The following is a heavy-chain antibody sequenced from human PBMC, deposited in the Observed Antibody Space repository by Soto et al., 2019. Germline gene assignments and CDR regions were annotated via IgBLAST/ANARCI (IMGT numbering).Heavy chain of an antibody. Sequence: SETLSLTCSVSGGSISSGGYYCRWIRQHPGKGLEWIGYIYYSVRTFYNPSLNSRVSISVDTSKNQFSLKLSSVTAADAGVYYCSRLGEDCSSTSCYLGYYYARDVWGQGTTVTVSS. J-gene: IGHJ6*02. CDR2: IYYSVRT. D-gene: IGHD2-2*01. V-gene: IGHV4-31*03. CDR1: GGSISSGGYY. CDR3: SRLGEDCSSTSCYLGYYYARDV.